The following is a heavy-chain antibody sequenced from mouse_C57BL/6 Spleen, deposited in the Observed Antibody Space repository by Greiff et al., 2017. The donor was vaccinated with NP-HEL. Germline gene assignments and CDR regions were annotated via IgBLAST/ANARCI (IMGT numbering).Heavy chain of an antibody. CDR3: ARGITTVVAHFDY. D-gene: IGHD1-1*01. CDR1: GYTFTDYY. CDR2: IYPGSGNT. Sequence: QVQLQQPGAELVKPGASVKLSCKASGYTFTDYYINWVKQRPGQGLEWIARIYPGSGNTYYNEKFKGKATLTAEKSSSTAYMQLSSLTSEDSAVYFCARGITTVVAHFDYWGQGTTLTVSS. V-gene: IGHV1-76*01. J-gene: IGHJ2*01.